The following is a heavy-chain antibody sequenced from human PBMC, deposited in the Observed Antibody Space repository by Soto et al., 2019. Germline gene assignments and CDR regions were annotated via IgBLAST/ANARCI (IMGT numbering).Heavy chain of an antibody. CDR3: SKKVNSCSASQFSHY. D-gene: IGHD3-10*02. CDR2: FSTGGDGGAT. CDR1: GFTFSSFS. J-gene: IGHJ4*02. V-gene: IGHV3-23*01. Sequence: LRLSCAASGFTFSSFSMSWVRQAPGKGLEWVSGFSTGGDGGATYYADSVKGRFTISRDNSKNTLFLQMNSLRAEDTAIYYCSKKVNSCSASQFSHYRGQTALVTVSS.